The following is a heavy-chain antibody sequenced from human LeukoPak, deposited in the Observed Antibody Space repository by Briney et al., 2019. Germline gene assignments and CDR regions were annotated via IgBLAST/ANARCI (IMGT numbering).Heavy chain of an antibody. J-gene: IGHJ1*01. CDR3: ASLSFYSSGWYHFQH. Sequence: SVKVSCKASGGTFSSYAISWVRQAPGQGLEWMGGIIPIFGTANYAQKFQGRVTITADESTSTAYMELSSLRSEDTAVYYCASLSFYSSGWYHFQHWGQGNLVTVSS. CDR1: GGTFSSYA. V-gene: IGHV1-69*01. CDR2: IIPIFGTA. D-gene: IGHD6-19*01.